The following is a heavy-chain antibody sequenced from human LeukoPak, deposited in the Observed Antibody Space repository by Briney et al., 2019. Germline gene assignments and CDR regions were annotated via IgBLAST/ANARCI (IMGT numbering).Heavy chain of an antibody. V-gene: IGHV4-39*01. D-gene: IGHD3-16*01. CDR1: GDSISSSSYY. J-gene: IGHJ4*02. CDR2: IYYSGST. CDR3: ASRGLGYDYEFGY. Sequence: SETLSLTCTVSGDSISSSSYYWGWIRQPPGKGLEWIGSIYYSGSTYYNPSLKSRVTISVDTSKSQFSLKLSSVTAADTAVYYCASRGLGYDYEFGYWGQGTLVTVSS.